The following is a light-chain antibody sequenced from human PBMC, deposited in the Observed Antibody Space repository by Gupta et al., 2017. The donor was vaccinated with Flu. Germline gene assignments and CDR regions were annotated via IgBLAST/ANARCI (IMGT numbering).Light chain of an antibody. CDR1: SSDVGGYNY. CDR2: EVS. CDR3: SSYTSSSSRV. Sequence: QSALTQPASASGSPGQSITISCTGTSSDVGGYNYVSWYQQHPGKAPKLMIYEVSSRPAGVSNRFSVSKSGNTASLTISGLKAEEEADYYCSSYTSSSSRVFSGGTKLTVL. V-gene: IGLV2-14*01. J-gene: IGLJ3*02.